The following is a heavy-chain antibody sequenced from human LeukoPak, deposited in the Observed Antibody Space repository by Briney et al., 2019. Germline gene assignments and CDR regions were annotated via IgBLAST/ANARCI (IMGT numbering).Heavy chain of an antibody. CDR2: IYYSGST. Sequence: SETLSLTCTVSGGSISSGGYYWSWIRQHPGKGLEWIGFIYYSGSTYYNPSLKSRVTISVDTSKNQFSLKLSSVTAADTAVYYCARGLFRGVRTDPYYHYYMDVWGKGTTVTVSS. CDR1: GGSISSGGYY. V-gene: IGHV4-31*03. D-gene: IGHD3-10*01. J-gene: IGHJ6*03. CDR3: ARGLFRGVRTDPYYHYYMDV.